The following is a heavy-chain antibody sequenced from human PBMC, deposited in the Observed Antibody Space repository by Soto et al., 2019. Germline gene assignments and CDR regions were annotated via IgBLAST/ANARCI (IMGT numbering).Heavy chain of an antibody. V-gene: IGHV3-48*02. CDR3: ARDLRYCSGGSCYSGGFPLDDY. Sequence: GGSLRLSCAASGFTFSSYSMNWVRQAPGKGLEWVSYISSSSSTIYYADSVKGRFTISRDNAKNSLYLQMNSLRDEDTAVYYCARDLRYCSGGSCYSGGFPLDDYWGQGTLVTVSS. CDR2: ISSSSSTI. D-gene: IGHD2-15*01. J-gene: IGHJ4*02. CDR1: GFTFSSYS.